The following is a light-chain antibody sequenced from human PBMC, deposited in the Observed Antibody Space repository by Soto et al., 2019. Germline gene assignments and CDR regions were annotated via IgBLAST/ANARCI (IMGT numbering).Light chain of an antibody. CDR2: GAS. J-gene: IGKJ1*01. Sequence: EIVLTQSPATLSVSPWERSTLSCRPSQSVSSNLAWYQQKPGQAPRLLIYGASTRATGIPARFSGSGSATDFTLTISSLEPEDFAVYYCQQLKTFGQGTKVDIK. CDR1: QSVSSN. V-gene: IGKV3-11*01. CDR3: QQLKT.